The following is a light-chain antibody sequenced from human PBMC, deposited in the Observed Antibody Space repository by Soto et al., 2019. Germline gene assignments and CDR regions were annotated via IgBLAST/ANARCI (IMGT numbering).Light chain of an antibody. Sequence: DIVMTQSPLSLPVSPGEAASISCRSSQSLLHKNGNIYFNWYLQKPGQSPQLLIYMASKRASGVPDRFSGFGSATYFTLTISRVEAEDAGVYYCMQTLQTPRTFGQGTKVEIK. V-gene: IGKV2-28*01. CDR3: MQTLQTPRT. CDR2: MAS. CDR1: QSLLHKNGNIY. J-gene: IGKJ1*01.